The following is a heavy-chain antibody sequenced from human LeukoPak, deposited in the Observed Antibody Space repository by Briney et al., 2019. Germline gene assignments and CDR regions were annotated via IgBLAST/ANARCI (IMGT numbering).Heavy chain of an antibody. J-gene: IGHJ4*02. D-gene: IGHD3-22*01. CDR1: GGSFSGYY. V-gene: IGHV4-34*01. Sequence: SETLSLTCAVYGGSFSGYYWSWIRQPPGKGLEWIGEINHSGSTNYNPSLKSRVTISVDTSKNQFSLKLSSVTAADTAVYYCAKAEEYYDSSGYLRLFDYWGQGTLVTVSS. CDR2: INHSGST. CDR3: AKAEEYYDSSGYLRLFDY.